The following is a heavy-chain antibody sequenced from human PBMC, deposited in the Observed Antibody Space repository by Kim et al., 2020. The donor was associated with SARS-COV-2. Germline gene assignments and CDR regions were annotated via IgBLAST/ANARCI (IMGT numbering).Heavy chain of an antibody. CDR3: ARERLYSSGWRGAFDI. D-gene: IGHD6-19*01. Sequence: GGSLRLSCAAPGFTFSSYEMNWVRQAPGKGLEWVSYISSSGSTIYYADSVKGRFTISRDNAKNSLYLQMNSLRAEDTAVYYCARERLYSSGWRGAFDIWGQGTMVTVSS. CDR2: ISSSGSTI. J-gene: IGHJ3*02. CDR1: GFTFSSYE. V-gene: IGHV3-48*03.